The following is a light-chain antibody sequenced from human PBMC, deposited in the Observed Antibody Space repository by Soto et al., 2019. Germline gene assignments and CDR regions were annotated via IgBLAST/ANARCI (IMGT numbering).Light chain of an antibody. Sequence: QSVLTQPASMSGSPGQSITISCTGTSSDIGGYNYVSWYQQHPGKAPKLMIYGVSDRPSGVSTRFSGSRSGNTASLTISGLQAEDEADYYCSSYTSSSTRVFGGGTKVTVL. V-gene: IGLV2-14*01. CDR3: SSYTSSSTRV. CDR1: SSDIGGYNY. CDR2: GVS. J-gene: IGLJ2*01.